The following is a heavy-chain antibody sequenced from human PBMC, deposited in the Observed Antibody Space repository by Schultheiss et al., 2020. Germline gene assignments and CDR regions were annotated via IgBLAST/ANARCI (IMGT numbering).Heavy chain of an antibody. D-gene: IGHD3-10*01. J-gene: IGHJ4*02. CDR2: IYYSGST. V-gene: IGHV4-61*01. CDR1: GGSVSSGSYY. Sequence: SATLSLTCTVSGGSVSSGSYYWSWIRQPPGKGLEWIGYIYYSGSTNYNPSLKSRVTISVDTSKNQFSLKLSSVTAADTAVYYCARESITMVRAIDYWGQGTLVTVSS. CDR3: ARESITMVRAIDY.